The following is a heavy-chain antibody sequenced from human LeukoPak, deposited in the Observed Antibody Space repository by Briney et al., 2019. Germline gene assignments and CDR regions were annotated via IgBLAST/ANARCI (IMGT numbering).Heavy chain of an antibody. D-gene: IGHD1-26*01. J-gene: IGHJ4*02. CDR2: ISGSGGTT. V-gene: IGHV3-23*01. CDR3: AKDLVVGATLTYYFDY. CDR1: GFTFSSYA. Sequence: GGSLRLSCAASGFTFSSYAMSWVRQAPGKGLEWVSAISGSGGTTYYADSVEGRFTISRDNSKNTLYLQMNSLRAEDTAVYYCAKDLVVGATLTYYFDYWGQGTLVTVSS.